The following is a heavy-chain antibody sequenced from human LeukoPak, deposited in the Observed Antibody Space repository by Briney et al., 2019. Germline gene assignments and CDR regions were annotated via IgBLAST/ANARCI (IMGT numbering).Heavy chain of an antibody. CDR2: INPNSGGT. J-gene: IGHJ4*02. CDR1: GYTFTGYY. Sequence: ASVKVSCKASGYTFTGYYMHWVRQAPGQGLEWMGWINPNSGGTNYAQKFQGRVTMTRDTSISTAYMELSRLRSDDTAMYYCARSEPWIQLLIFDCWGQGTLVTVSS. V-gene: IGHV1-2*02. D-gene: IGHD5-18*01. CDR3: ARSEPWIQLLIFDC.